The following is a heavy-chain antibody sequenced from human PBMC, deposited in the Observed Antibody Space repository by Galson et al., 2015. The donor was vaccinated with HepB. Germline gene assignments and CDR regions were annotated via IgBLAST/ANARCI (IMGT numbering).Heavy chain of an antibody. Sequence: GGTFSSYTISWVRQAPGQGLEWMGRIIPILGIANYAQKFQGRVTITADKSTSTAYMELSSLRSEDTAVYYCARVKNYYDSSGYRFYYFDYWGQGALVTASS. CDR1: GGTFSSYT. CDR2: IIPILGIA. CDR3: ARVKNYYDSSGYRFYYFDY. V-gene: IGHV1-69*02. J-gene: IGHJ4*02. D-gene: IGHD3-22*01.